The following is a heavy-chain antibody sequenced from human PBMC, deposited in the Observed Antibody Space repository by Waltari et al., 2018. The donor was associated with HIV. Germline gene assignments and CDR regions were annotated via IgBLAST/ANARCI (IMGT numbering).Heavy chain of an antibody. J-gene: IGHJ4*02. V-gene: IGHV3-15*01. Sequence: EVQLVESGGGLVQPGGSLRLSCAASGVSFRDVWLNWVRQAPGQGLEWVGQIKSKTEGWTTDYAAPVKGRFTISRDDSKNMLFPEMNSLNTDDTASYYCTVGKSSGYYWGQGTLVTVSS. CDR1: GVSFRDVW. CDR3: TVGKSSGYY. D-gene: IGHD3-22*01. CDR2: IKSKTEGWTT.